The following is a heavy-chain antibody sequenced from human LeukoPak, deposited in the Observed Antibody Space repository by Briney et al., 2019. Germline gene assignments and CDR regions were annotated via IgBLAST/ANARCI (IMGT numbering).Heavy chain of an antibody. J-gene: IGHJ3*02. CDR3: ARDRGRITMVRGVYDAFDI. CDR1: GGTFSSYA. D-gene: IGHD3-10*01. V-gene: IGHV1-69*05. Sequence: GSSVKVSCKASGGTFSSYAISWVRQAPGQGLEWMGRIIPIFGTANYAQKFQGRVTITTDESTSTAYMELSSLRSEDTAVYYCARDRGRITMVRGVYDAFDIWGQGTMVAVSS. CDR2: IIPIFGTA.